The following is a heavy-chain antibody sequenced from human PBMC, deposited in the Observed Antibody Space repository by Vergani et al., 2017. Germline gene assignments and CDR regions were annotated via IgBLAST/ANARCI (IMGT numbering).Heavy chain of an antibody. V-gene: IGHV3-72*01. D-gene: IGHD1-1*01. CDR1: GFIFSDHY. J-gene: IGHJ3*02. CDR3: VRVKGSNWNDHLYDI. Sequence: EVQVVESGGGLVQPGGSLRLSCAASGFIFSDHYMDWVRQAPGKGLEWVGRIRNKANDYTTQYAASVKGRFTISRDDSKSYLYLQMNSLQTEDTALYYCVRVKGSNWNDHLYDIWGKGTLVTVSS. CDR2: IRNKANDYTT.